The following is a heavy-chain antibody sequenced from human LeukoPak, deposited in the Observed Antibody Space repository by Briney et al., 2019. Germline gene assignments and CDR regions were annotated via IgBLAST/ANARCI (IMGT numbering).Heavy chain of an antibody. CDR1: GGSISSSSYY. CDR2: INHSGST. CDR3: ARDIDGVNDY. V-gene: IGHV4-39*07. Sequence: PSETLSLTCTVSGGSISSSSYYWGWIRQPPGKGLEWIGEINHSGSTNYNPSLKSRVTISVDTSKNQFSLKLSSVTAADTAVYYCARDIDGVNDYWGQGTLVTVSS. J-gene: IGHJ4*02. D-gene: IGHD2-21*01.